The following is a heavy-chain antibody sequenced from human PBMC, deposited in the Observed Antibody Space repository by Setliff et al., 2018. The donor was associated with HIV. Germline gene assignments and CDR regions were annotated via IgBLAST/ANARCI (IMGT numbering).Heavy chain of an antibody. D-gene: IGHD5-12*01. CDR2: ISSTSSYT. V-gene: IGHV3-11*03. CDR3: ATSGYSGYDPDY. J-gene: IGHJ4*02. CDR1: GFTFSDYY. Sequence: RLSCAASGFTFSDYYMTWIRQAPGKGLEWVSYISSTSSYTNYADSVKGRFTISRDNAKNSLYLQMNSLRAEDTAVYYCATSGYSGYDPDYWGPGTLVTVSS.